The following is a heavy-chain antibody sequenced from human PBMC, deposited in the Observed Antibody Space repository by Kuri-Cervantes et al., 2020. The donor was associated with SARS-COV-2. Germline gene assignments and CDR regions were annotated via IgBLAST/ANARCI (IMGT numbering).Heavy chain of an antibody. CDR3: ARNDFWSGYYFDY. D-gene: IGHD3-3*01. J-gene: IGHJ4*02. CDR1: GFTFSSYW. CDR2: IKQDGSEK. Sequence: LSLTCAASGFTFSSYWMSWVRQAPGKGLEWVANIKQDGSEKYYVDSVKGRFTISRDNAKNSLYLQMNSLRAEDTAAYYCARNDFWSGYYFDYWGQGTLVTVSS. V-gene: IGHV3-7*01.